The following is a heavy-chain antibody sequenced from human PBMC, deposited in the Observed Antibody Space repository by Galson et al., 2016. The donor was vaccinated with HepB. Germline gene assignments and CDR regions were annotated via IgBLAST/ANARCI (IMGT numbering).Heavy chain of an antibody. CDR1: GGSISSGYYY. J-gene: IGHJ6*02. CDR3: ARDHCTGGVCYSSPWYYGMDV. V-gene: IGHV4-31*03. CDR2: ISYSGST. Sequence: TLSLTCTVSGGSISSGYYYWSWIRQLPGKGLEWIGYISYSGSTDYNPSLQSRVTISAGTSKNQFSLKLTSVPAADTAVYYCARDHCTGGVCYSSPWYYGMDVWGQGTTVTVSS. D-gene: IGHD2-8*02.